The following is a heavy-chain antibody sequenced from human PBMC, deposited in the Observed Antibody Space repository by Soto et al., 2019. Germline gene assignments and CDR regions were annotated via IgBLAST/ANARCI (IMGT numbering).Heavy chain of an antibody. V-gene: IGHV5-51*01. CDR3: ARLPRDGYNWRDFDY. D-gene: IGHD5-12*01. Sequence: LKISCKGSGYSFTSYWIGWVRQMPGKGLEWMGIIYPGDSDTRYSPSFQGQVTISADKSISTAHLQWSSLKASDTAMYYCARLPRDGYNWRDFDYWGQGTLVTVSS. CDR2: IYPGDSDT. J-gene: IGHJ4*02. CDR1: GYSFTSYW.